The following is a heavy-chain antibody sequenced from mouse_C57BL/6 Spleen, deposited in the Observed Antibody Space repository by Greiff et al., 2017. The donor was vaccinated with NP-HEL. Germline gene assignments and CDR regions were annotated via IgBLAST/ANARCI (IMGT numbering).Heavy chain of an antibody. V-gene: IGHV5-4*01. CDR3: ARDLPYYYGSSYDAMDY. J-gene: IGHJ4*01. D-gene: IGHD1-1*01. Sequence: EVQGVESGGGLVKPGGSLKLSCAASGFTFSSYAMSWVRQTPEKRLEWVATISDGGSYTYYPDNVKGRFTISRDNAKNNLYLQMSHLKSEDTAMYYWARDLPYYYGSSYDAMDYWGQGTSVTVSS. CDR2: ISDGGSYT. CDR1: GFTFSSYA.